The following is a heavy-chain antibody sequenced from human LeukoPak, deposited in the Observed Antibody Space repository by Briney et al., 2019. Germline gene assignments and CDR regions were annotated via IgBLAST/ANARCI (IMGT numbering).Heavy chain of an antibody. J-gene: IGHJ6*03. CDR3: AKDPNPSGWYWGGYYMDV. V-gene: IGHV3-11*01. D-gene: IGHD6-19*01. Sequence: GGSLRLSCVASGFKFSDSYMNWIRQAPGKGLEWISYITTSGSTMYCADSVKGRFTISRDNSKNTLYLQMNSLRAEDTAVYYCAKDPNPSGWYWGGYYMDVWGKGTTVTVSS. CDR2: ITTSGSTM. CDR1: GFKFSDSY.